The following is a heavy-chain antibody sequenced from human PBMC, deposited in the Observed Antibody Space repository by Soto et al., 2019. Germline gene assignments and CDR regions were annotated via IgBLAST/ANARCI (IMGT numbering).Heavy chain of an antibody. Sequence: GGSLRLSCAASGFTFSSYAMHWVRQAPGKGLEWVAVISYDGSNKYYADSVKGRFTISRDNSKNTLYLQMNGLRAEDTAVYYCAREDRITMIVVVRALGAFDFWGQGTMVTVSS. CDR3: AREDRITMIVVVRALGAFDF. V-gene: IGHV3-30-3*01. CDR1: GFTFSSYA. D-gene: IGHD3-22*01. CDR2: ISYDGSNK. J-gene: IGHJ3*01.